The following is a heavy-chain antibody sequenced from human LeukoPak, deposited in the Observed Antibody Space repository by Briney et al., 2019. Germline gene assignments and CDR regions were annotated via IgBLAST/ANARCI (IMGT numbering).Heavy chain of an antibody. CDR2: IIPIFGTA. D-gene: IGHD6-19*01. CDR3: ARIKAPYSSGWYIMYY. V-gene: IGHV1-69*06. CDR1: GGTFSSYA. Sequence: SVKVSCKASGGTFSSYAIGWVRQAPGQGLEWMGGIIPIFGTANYAQKYQGRVTITADKSTSTAYMKLGSLRSEDTAVYYCARIKAPYSSGWYIMYYWGQGTLVTVSS. J-gene: IGHJ4*02.